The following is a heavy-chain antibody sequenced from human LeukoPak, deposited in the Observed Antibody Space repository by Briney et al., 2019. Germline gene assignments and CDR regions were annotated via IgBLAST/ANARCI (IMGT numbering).Heavy chain of an antibody. CDR1: GFTFSNAW. D-gene: IGHD6-19*01. CDR2: IKSKTDGGTT. CDR3: TTASGWADDAFDI. J-gene: IGHJ3*02. V-gene: IGHV3-15*07. Sequence: GGSLRLSCAASGFTFSNAWMNWVRQAPGKELEWVGRIKSKTDGGTTDYAAPVKGRFTISRDDSKNTLYLQMNSLKTEDTAVYYCTTASGWADDAFDIWGQGTMVTVSS.